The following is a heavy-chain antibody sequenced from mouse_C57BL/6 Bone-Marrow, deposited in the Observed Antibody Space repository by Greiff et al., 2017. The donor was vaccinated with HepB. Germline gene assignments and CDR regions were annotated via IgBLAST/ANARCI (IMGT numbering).Heavy chain of an antibody. Sequence: EVKVVESGGGLVKPGGSLKLSCAASGFTFSDYGMHWVRQAPEKGLEWVAYISSGSSTIYYADTVKGRFTISRDNAKNTLFLQMTSLRSEDTAMYYCAREGAYYSNYFFAYWGQGTLVTVSA. CDR1: GFTFSDYG. D-gene: IGHD2-5*01. CDR3: AREGAYYSNYFFAY. J-gene: IGHJ3*01. V-gene: IGHV5-17*01. CDR2: ISSGSSTI.